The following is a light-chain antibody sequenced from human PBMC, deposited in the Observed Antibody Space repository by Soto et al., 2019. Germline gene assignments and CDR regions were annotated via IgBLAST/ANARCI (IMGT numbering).Light chain of an antibody. CDR2: DNN. J-gene: IGLJ2*01. V-gene: IGLV1-51*01. CDR3: GTWDSSLKGV. Sequence: QSVLTQPPSVYAASGQKVTISCSGSSSNIGNNYVSWYQQLPGTAPKLLIYDNNKRPSGIPDRFSGSKSGTSATLGITGLQTGDEADYYCGTWDSSLKGVFGGGTKVTVL. CDR1: SSNIGNNY.